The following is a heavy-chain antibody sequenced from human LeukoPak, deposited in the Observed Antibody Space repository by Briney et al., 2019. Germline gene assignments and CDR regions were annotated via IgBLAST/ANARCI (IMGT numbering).Heavy chain of an antibody. J-gene: IGHJ4*02. Sequence: AGSLRLTCAASGYTFSSCSKSGWRRAPPGRGLGFLASSCSSGSTYYNLSVKSRVTISIDTSKNQLSLKLNCVTAADTAVYYCALGYSTVGVCSAGYFDYWGQGTLVTVSS. D-gene: IGHD2-8*02. CDR3: ALGYSTVGVCSAGYFDY. V-gene: IGHV4-38-2*01. CDR2: SCSSGST. CDR1: GYTFSSCSK.